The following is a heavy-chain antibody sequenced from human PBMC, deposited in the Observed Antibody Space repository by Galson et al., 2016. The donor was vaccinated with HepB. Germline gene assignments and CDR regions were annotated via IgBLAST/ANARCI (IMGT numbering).Heavy chain of an antibody. D-gene: IGHD3-22*01. Sequence: SLRLSCATSGFTFGSVWMSWVRQAPGKGLEWVANIKPDGSERYYVDSLKGRFTISRDNAKNSLYLQMNNLRAEDTAVYYCALYYYHSSGFVEYFQHWGQGTRVTASS. V-gene: IGHV3-7*03. J-gene: IGHJ1*01. CDR3: ALYYYHSSGFVEYFQH. CDR1: GFTFGSVW. CDR2: IKPDGSER.